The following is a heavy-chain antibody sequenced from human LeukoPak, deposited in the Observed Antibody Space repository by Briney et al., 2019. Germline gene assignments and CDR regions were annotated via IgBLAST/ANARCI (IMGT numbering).Heavy chain of an antibody. D-gene: IGHD6-19*01. J-gene: IGHJ4*02. CDR2: ISSSGSAI. CDR1: AFTFSTYS. V-gene: IGHV3-48*04. Sequence: PGGSLRLSCAASAFTFSTYSMNWVRQAPGKGLQWVPYISSSGSAIYYADSVKGRFTISRDNAKSSLYLQMNSLRAEDTAVYYCAGGTRDSGLKWGPGTSVTVSS. CDR3: AGGTRDSGLK.